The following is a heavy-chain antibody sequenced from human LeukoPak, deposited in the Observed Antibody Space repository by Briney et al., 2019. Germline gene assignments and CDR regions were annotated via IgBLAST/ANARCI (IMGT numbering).Heavy chain of an antibody. CDR3: AKDRADNGDRLRFDP. J-gene: IGHJ5*02. V-gene: IGHV3-23*01. Sequence: GGSLRLSCAASGFSLSTYAMSWVRQAPGKGPEWVSAICGAGGRTYYADSVKGRFTISRDNSKNTLYLQMDSLRAEDTAVYYCAKDRADNGDRLRFDPWGQGTLVTVSS. D-gene: IGHD4-17*01. CDR1: GFSLSTYA. CDR2: ICGAGGRT.